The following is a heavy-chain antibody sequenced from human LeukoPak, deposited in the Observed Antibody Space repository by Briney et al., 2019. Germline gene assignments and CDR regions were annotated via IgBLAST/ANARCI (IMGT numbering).Heavy chain of an antibody. V-gene: IGHV3-7*01. CDR2: IRNDGSDK. J-gene: IGHJ4*02. CDR1: GFSFSAAW. CDR3: VNLGYSD. Sequence: GGSLRLSREASGFSFSAAWMTWVRQAPGKGLEWVATIRNDGSDKYYVDSVKGRFTLSRDNAKSLVYLQMNSLRVEDTAVYYCVNLGYSDGGQGTLVTVSS. D-gene: IGHD5-12*01.